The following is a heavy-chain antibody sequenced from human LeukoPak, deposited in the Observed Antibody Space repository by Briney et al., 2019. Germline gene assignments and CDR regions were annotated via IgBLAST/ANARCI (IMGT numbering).Heavy chain of an antibody. CDR2: IRSKAYGGTT. J-gene: IGHJ4*02. Sequence: GRSLRLSCTASGFTFGDYAMSWVRQAPGKGLEWVGFIRSKAYGGTTEYAASVKGRFTISRDDPKSIAYLQMNSLKTEDTAVYYCTRDFYCTNGVCYTTECDYWGQGTLVTVSS. D-gene: IGHD2-8*01. V-gene: IGHV3-49*04. CDR3: TRDFYCTNGVCYTTECDY. CDR1: GFTFGDYA.